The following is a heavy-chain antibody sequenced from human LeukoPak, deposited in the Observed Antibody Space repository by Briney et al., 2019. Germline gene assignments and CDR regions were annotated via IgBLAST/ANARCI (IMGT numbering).Heavy chain of an antibody. D-gene: IGHD2-8*02. CDR2: IKQDGSEK. CDR1: GFTFSSYW. Sequence: GGSLRLSCAASGFTFSSYWMSWVRQAPGKGLEWVANIKQDGSEKYYVDSVKGRFTISRDNAKNSLYLQMNSLRAEDTAVYYCARSLQGYWLWLPRPSGYDYWGQGTLVTVSS. J-gene: IGHJ4*02. V-gene: IGHV3-7*01. CDR3: ARSLQGYWLWLPRPSGYDY.